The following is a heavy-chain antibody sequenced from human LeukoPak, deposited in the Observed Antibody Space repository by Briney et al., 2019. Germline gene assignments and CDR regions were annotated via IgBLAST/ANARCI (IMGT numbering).Heavy chain of an antibody. J-gene: IGHJ4*02. Sequence: PSETLSLTCTVSGGSISSGDYYWSWIRQPPGKGLEWIGYIYYSGSTYHNPSLKSRVTISVDTSKNQFSLKLSPVTAADTAVYYCARETTTVTRYFDYWGQGTLVTVSS. CDR2: IYYSGST. CDR1: GGSISSGDYY. CDR3: ARETTTVTRYFDY. V-gene: IGHV4-30-4*01. D-gene: IGHD4-17*01.